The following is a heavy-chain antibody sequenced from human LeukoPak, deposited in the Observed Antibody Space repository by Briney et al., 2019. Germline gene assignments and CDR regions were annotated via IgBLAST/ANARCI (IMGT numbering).Heavy chain of an antibody. V-gene: IGHV4-31*03. CDR2: IYYSGST. CDR3: ARVTRSDFWSLDY. CDR1: GGSISSGGYY. D-gene: IGHD3-3*01. Sequence: SQTLSLTCTVSGGSISSGGYYWSWIRQHPGKGLEWIGYIYYSGSTYYNPSHKSRVTISVDTSKNQFSLKLSSVTAADTAVYYCARVTRSDFWSLDYWGQGTLVTVSS. J-gene: IGHJ4*02.